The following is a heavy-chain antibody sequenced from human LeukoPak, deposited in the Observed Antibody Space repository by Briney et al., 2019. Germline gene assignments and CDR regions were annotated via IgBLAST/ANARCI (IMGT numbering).Heavy chain of an antibody. CDR2: IIPIFGTA. CDR3: ARAGSKGDSSGYPGAFDI. V-gene: IGHV1-69*13. CDR1: GGTFSSYA. J-gene: IGHJ3*02. D-gene: IGHD3-22*01. Sequence: SVTVSCTASGGTFSSYAISWVRQAPGQGLEWMGGIIPIFGTANYAQKFQGRVTITADESTSTAYMELSSLRSEDTAVYYCARAGSKGDSSGYPGAFDIWGQGTMVTVSS.